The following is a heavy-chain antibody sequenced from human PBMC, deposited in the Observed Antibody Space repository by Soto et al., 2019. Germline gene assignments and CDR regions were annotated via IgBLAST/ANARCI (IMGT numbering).Heavy chain of an antibody. D-gene: IGHD1-1*01. CDR1: GYTFTSYG. V-gene: IGHV1-18*01. J-gene: IGHJ4*02. CDR2: ISAHNGNT. CDR3: ARGRYGDY. Sequence: QVHLVQSGAEVKKPGASVKVSCKASGYTFTSYGITWVRQAPGQGLEWMGWISAHNGNTDYAQNLQGRVIVTRDPSPSTAYMELRILRSDDTAVYYCARGRYGDYWGQGALVTVSS.